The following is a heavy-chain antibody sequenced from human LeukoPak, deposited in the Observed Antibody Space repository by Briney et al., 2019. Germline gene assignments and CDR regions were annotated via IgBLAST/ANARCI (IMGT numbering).Heavy chain of an antibody. D-gene: IGHD6-13*01. CDR1: GFTVSSNY. J-gene: IGHJ4*02. Sequence: PGGSLRLSCAASGFTVSSNYMSWVRQAPGKGLEWVSVIYSGGSTYYADSVKGRFTISRDNSKNTLYLQMNSLRAEDTAVYYCARDLYSNSWYYFDYWGQGTLVTVSS. CDR3: ARDLYSNSWYYFDY. CDR2: IYSGGST. V-gene: IGHV3-53*01.